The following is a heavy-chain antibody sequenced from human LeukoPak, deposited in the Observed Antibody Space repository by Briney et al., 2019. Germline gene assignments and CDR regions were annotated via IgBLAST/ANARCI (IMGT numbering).Heavy chain of an antibody. D-gene: IGHD2/OR15-2a*01. CDR1: GFTFSSYA. CDR2: ISYDGSNK. J-gene: IGHJ6*03. V-gene: IGHV3-30*04. Sequence: GRSLRLSCAASGFTFSSYAMHWVRQAPGKGLEWVAVISYDGSNKYYADSVKGRFTISRDNSKNTLYLQMNSLRAEDTALYYCARPFLAGGYYMDVWGKGTTVSVSS. CDR3: ARPFLAGGYYMDV.